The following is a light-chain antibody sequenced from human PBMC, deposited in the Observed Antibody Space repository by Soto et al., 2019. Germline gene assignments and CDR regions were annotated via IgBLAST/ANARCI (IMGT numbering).Light chain of an antibody. J-gene: IGKJ1*01. V-gene: IGKV4-1*01. Sequence: DIVMTQSPDSLAVSLGERATINCKSSQSVLYRGNNENYLAWYQQKPGQPPKIIIYWASARESGVPDRFSGSGSGTDFTLTISSLQAGDVAVYSCQQYFGTPWRFGQGTKVEVK. CDR3: QQYFGTPWR. CDR1: QSVLYRGNNENY. CDR2: WAS.